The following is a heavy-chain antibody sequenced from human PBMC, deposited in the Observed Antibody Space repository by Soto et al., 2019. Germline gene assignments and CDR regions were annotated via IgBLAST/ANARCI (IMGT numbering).Heavy chain of an antibody. J-gene: IGHJ6*02. CDR2: MSGSGSSI. V-gene: IGHV3-23*01. CDR1: HFAFNIDA. D-gene: IGHD1-20*01. CDR3: ARDNWNGAYYGLDV. Sequence: EAQLLESGGGLVQPGESLTLSCVGSHFAFNIDAMTWVRRAPGKGLEWVSSMSGSGSSIYYADSVKGRFTITRDKSKKTLYLQMNSLRAEDTAVYWCARDNWNGAYYGLDVWGQGTTVTVS.